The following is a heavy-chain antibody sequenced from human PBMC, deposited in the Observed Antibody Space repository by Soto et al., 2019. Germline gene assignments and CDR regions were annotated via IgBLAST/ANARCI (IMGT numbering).Heavy chain of an antibody. Sequence: ASVKVSCKASGYTFNKYPMHWVRQAPGQGLEWMGWINAANGDTGYSQKFQGRVTLTRDTSASTAYMELSSLRSEDTAVYYCARKDYYGSGIYYFDYWGQATLVTVSS. D-gene: IGHD3-10*01. J-gene: IGHJ4*02. CDR3: ARKDYYGSGIYYFDY. V-gene: IGHV1-3*01. CDR1: GYTFNKYP. CDR2: INAANGDT.